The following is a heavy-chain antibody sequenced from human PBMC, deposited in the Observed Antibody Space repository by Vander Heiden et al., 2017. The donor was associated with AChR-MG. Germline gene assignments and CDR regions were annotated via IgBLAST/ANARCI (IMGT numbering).Heavy chain of an antibody. V-gene: IGHV3-23*01. CDR2: ISGGGSGT. CDR3: AKAASGYYFVDF. D-gene: IGHD3-22*01. CDR1: GFTFSNHA. J-gene: IGHJ4*02. Sequence: EVRLLESGGALVQPGGSLRLSCAASGFTFSNHAMSWVRQAPGKGLEWVSAISGGGSGTYYADSVKGRFTISRDNSKNTLYLQMDSLTAEDTAIYYCAKAASGYYFVDFWGQGTLVIVSS.